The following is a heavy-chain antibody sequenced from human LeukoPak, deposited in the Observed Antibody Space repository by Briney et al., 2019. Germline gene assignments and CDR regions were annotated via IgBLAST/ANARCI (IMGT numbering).Heavy chain of an antibody. D-gene: IGHD3-9*01. Sequence: SGGSLRLSCAASGFTFSSYAMSWVRQAPGKGLEWASAISGSGGSTYYADSVKGRFTISRDNSKNTLYLQMNSLRAEDTAVYYCAKDLYYDILTGYPTAQDYWGQGTLVTVSS. CDR1: GFTFSSYA. CDR2: ISGSGGST. J-gene: IGHJ4*02. CDR3: AKDLYYDILTGYPTAQDY. V-gene: IGHV3-23*01.